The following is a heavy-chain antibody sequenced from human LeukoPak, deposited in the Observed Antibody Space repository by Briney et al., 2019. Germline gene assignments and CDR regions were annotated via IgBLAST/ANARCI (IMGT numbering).Heavy chain of an antibody. Sequence: SVKVSCKASGGTFSSYAISWVRQAPGQGLEWMGRIIPILGIANYAQKFQGRVTITADKSTSTAYMELSSLRSEDTAVYYCARDPGHRSLRSAAVDYWGQGTLVTVSS. V-gene: IGHV1-69*04. CDR3: ARDPGHRSLRSAAVDY. J-gene: IGHJ4*02. CDR1: GGTFSSYA. D-gene: IGHD6-13*01. CDR2: IIPILGIA.